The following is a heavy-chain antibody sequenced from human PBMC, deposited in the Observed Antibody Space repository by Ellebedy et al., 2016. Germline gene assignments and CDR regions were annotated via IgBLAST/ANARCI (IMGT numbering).Heavy chain of an antibody. Sequence: SVKVSCXASGGTFSSYAISWVRQAPGQGLEWMGGIIPIFGTANYAQKFQGRVTITADESTSTAYMELSSLRSEDTAVYYCARDRGGVGATWGWGQGTLVTVSS. V-gene: IGHV1-69*13. CDR3: ARDRGGVGATWG. CDR1: GGTFSSYA. CDR2: IIPIFGTA. D-gene: IGHD1-26*01. J-gene: IGHJ4*02.